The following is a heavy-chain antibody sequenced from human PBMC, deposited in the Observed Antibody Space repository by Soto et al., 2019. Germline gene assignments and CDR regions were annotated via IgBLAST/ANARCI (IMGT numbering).Heavy chain of an antibody. V-gene: IGHV3-15*01. D-gene: IGHD2-2*01. J-gene: IGHJ3*02. Sequence: GGSLRLSCAASGFTFSNAWMNWVRQAPGKGLEWVGRLKSKTDGGTTDYAAPVKGRFTISRDDSKNTLYLQMNSLRAEDTAVYYCTTRRGYCSSTSCPEVFDIWGQGTMVTVSS. CDR1: GFTFSNAW. CDR3: TTRRGYCSSTSCPEVFDI. CDR2: LKSKTDGGTT.